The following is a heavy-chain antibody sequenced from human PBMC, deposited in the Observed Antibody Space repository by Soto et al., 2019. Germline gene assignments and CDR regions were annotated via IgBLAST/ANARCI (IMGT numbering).Heavy chain of an antibody. D-gene: IGHD3-3*02. V-gene: IGHV3-74*01. CDR3: ARGAFHKYYLDY. Sequence: EVQLVESGGGLVQPGGSPRLSCAASGFTFNSYWMHWVRQAPGKGLVWVSRLNSDESTTNYADSVKGRFTISRDNAKNTLYLQMDSLRAEDTAVYYCARGAFHKYYLDYWGQGTLVTVSS. CDR1: GFTFNSYW. CDR2: LNSDESTT. J-gene: IGHJ4*02.